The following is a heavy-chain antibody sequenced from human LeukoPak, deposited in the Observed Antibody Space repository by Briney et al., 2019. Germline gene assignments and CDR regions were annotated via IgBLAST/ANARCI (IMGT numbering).Heavy chain of an antibody. CDR2: ISTNGDST. CDR1: GFTFSSYA. CDR3: ARWGSTSCYDY. D-gene: IGHD2-2*01. V-gene: IGHV3-64*01. Sequence: GGSLRLSCAASGFTFSSYAMHWVRQAPGKGLEYVAAISTNGDSTYYANPVKGRFTISRDNSKNTLYLQMGSLRVEDMAVYYCARWGSTSCYDYWGQGTLVTVSS. J-gene: IGHJ4*02.